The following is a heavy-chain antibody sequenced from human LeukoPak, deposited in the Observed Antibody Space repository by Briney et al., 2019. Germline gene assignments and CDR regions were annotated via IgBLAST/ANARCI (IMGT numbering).Heavy chain of an antibody. CDR3: AKDKEQWYSSGWPDY. Sequence: GGSLRLSCAASGFTFDDYAMHWVRLAPGKGLEWASGISWNSGSIGYADSVKGRFTISRDNAKNSLYLQMNSLRAEDTALYYCAKDKEQWYSSGWPDYWGQGTLVTVSS. D-gene: IGHD6-19*01. CDR1: GFTFDDYA. J-gene: IGHJ4*02. CDR2: ISWNSGSI. V-gene: IGHV3-9*01.